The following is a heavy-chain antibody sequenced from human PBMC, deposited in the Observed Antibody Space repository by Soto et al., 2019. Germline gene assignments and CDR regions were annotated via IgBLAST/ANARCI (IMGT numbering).Heavy chain of an antibody. J-gene: IGHJ5*02. Sequence: ETLSLTCPVCCASISGFYWGWVRKSAGKGLEWIGRIYATGTTDYNPSLKSRVMMPVDTSKKQFSLKLRSVTAADTAVYYCVRDGTKTLRDWFDPWGQGISVTVSS. CDR2: IYATGTT. CDR1: CASISGFY. D-gene: IGHD1-1*01. CDR3: VRDGTKTLRDWFDP. V-gene: IGHV4-4*07.